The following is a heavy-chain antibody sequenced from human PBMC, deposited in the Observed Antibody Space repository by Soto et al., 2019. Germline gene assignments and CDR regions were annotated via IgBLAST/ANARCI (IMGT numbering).Heavy chain of an antibody. Sequence: ASVKVSCKASGYTFTGYYMHWVRQAPGQGLEWMGWINPNSGGTNYAQKFQGWVTMTRDTSISTAYMELSRLRSDDTAVYYCARDPHGDYRDPHYYHWHSYGMDVWGQGTTVTVSS. CDR3: ARDPHGDYRDPHYYHWHSYGMDV. D-gene: IGHD4-17*01. CDR1: GYTFTGYY. V-gene: IGHV1-2*04. J-gene: IGHJ6*02. CDR2: INPNSGGT.